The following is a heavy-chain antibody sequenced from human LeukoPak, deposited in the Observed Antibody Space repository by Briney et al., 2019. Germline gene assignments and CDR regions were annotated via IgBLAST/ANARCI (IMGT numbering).Heavy chain of an antibody. D-gene: IGHD2-2*01. CDR2: ISSSSSYI. V-gene: IGHV3-21*01. J-gene: IGHJ5*02. Sequence: GGSLRLSCAASGFTFSSYSMNWVRQAPGKGLEWVSSISSSSSYIYYADSVKGRFTISRDNAKNSLYLQMNSLRAEDTAVYYCARDPLPDIVVVPAAAIRYNWFDPWGQGTLVTVSS. CDR3: ARDPLPDIVVVPAAAIRYNWFDP. CDR1: GFTFSSYS.